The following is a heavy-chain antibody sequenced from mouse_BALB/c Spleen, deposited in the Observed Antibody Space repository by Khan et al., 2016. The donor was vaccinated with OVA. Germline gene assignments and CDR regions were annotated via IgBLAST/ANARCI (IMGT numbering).Heavy chain of an antibody. CDR2: ISYSGNT. D-gene: IGHD2-10*02. CDR3: ARVYGGDFDY. V-gene: IGHV3-2*02. Sequence: EVELVESGPGLVKPSQSLSLTCTVTGHSITSDYAWNWIRQFPGNKLEWMGFISYSGNTKYNPSLKSRISVTRDTSKNQFFLQLNSVTTEDTATYYCARVYGGDFDYWGQGTTLTVSS. CDR1: GHSITSDYA. J-gene: IGHJ2*01.